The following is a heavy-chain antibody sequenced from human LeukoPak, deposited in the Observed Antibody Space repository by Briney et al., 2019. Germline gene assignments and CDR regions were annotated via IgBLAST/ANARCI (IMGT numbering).Heavy chain of an antibody. J-gene: IGHJ3*02. D-gene: IGHD2-21*01. CDR1: GGSINSTNW. CDR3: AGQTDWYGDAFDM. Sequence: SETLSLTCAVSGGSINSTNWWSWVRQPPGKGLEWIGYIYYSGSTSYNPSLKSRVTISVDTSRDLFFLILNSVTAADTAVYYCAGQTDWYGDAFDMWGQGTMVTVSP. V-gene: IGHV4-59*08. CDR2: IYYSGST.